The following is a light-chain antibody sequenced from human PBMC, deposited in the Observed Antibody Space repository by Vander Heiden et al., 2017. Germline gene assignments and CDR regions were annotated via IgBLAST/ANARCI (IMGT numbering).Light chain of an antibody. CDR2: TNS. J-gene: IGLJ1*01. Sequence: QSVLTQPHSVSGAPGQRVTISCTGTGSNIGAGFDVHWYQQLPGTAPKLLIFTNSNRPSGVPDRFSGSKSGTSASLAIAGLQADDEADYYCQSYDTSLSGSRVFGTGTKVTVL. CDR1: GSNIGAGFD. V-gene: IGLV1-40*01. CDR3: QSYDTSLSGSRV.